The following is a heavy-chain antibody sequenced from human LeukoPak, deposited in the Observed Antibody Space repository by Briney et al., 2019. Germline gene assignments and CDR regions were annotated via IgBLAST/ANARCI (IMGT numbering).Heavy chain of an antibody. CDR1: GFTFSSYS. CDR3: ATLPAAPWYFFDY. J-gene: IGHJ4*02. CDR2: ISSSSSTI. D-gene: IGHD2-2*01. V-gene: IGHV3-48*01. Sequence: PGGSLRLSCAASGFTFSSYSMNWVRQAPGKGLEWVSYISSSSSTIYYADSVKGRFTISRDNAKNSLYLQMNSLRAEDTAVYYCATLPAAPWYFFDYWGQGTLVTVSS.